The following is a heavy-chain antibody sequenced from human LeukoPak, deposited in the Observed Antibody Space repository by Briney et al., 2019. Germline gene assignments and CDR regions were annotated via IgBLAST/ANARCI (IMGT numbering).Heavy chain of an antibody. Sequence: SETLSLTCTVSGGSISSYYWSWIRQPPGKGLEWIGYIYTSGSTNYNPSLKSRVTISVDTSKSQFSLKLSSVTAADTAVYYCARLAMVRGDYAFDIWGQGTMVTVSS. CDR3: ARLAMVRGDYAFDI. V-gene: IGHV4-4*09. CDR2: IYTSGST. CDR1: GGSISSYY. J-gene: IGHJ3*02. D-gene: IGHD3-10*01.